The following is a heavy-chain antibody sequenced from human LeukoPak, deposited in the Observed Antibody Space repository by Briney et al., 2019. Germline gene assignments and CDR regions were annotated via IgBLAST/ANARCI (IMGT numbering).Heavy chain of an antibody. CDR3: ARQYCSGGSCHFDY. CDR2: IYTSGST. CDR1: GGSISSYY. J-gene: IGHJ4*02. Sequence: PSETLSLTCTVSGGSISSYYWSWIRQPAGKGLEWIGRIYTSGSTNYNPSLKSRVTMSVDTSKNQFSLKLSSVTAADTAVYYCARQYCSGGSCHFDYWGQGTLVTVSS. V-gene: IGHV4-4*07. D-gene: IGHD2-15*01.